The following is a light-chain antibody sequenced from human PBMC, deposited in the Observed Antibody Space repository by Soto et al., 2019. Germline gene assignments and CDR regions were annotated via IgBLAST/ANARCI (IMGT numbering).Light chain of an antibody. CDR2: GAS. J-gene: IGKJ5*01. CDR1: QSVSSY. CDR3: QQYGSSPIT. Sequence: ESVLTQSPATLSFSPCEIATLSCRASQSVSSYLAWYQQKPGQAPRLLIYGASSRATGIPDRFSGSGSGTDFTLTISRLEPEDFAVYYCQQYGSSPITFGQGTRLEIK. V-gene: IGKV3-20*01.